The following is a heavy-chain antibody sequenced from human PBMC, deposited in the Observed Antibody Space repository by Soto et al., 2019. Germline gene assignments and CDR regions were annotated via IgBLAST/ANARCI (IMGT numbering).Heavy chain of an antibody. Sequence: QVQLVESGGGVVQPGRSLRLSCAASGFTFSSYGMHWVRQAPGKGLAWVAVISYDGSNKYYADSVKGRFTIARDNSKNTMYLQMNSMRTEDTAVYYCAKEVQNGGWQNFGYWGQGTLVTVSS. CDR3: AKEVQNGGWQNFGY. J-gene: IGHJ4*02. CDR1: GFTFSSYG. V-gene: IGHV3-30*18. D-gene: IGHD6-19*01. CDR2: ISYDGSNK.